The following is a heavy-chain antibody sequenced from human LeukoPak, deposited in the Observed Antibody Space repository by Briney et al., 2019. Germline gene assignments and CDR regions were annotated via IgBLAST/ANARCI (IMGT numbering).Heavy chain of an antibody. D-gene: IGHD2-2*01. V-gene: IGHV4-30-4*08. CDR3: ARDGRSVVVPAAMADAFDI. CDR1: GGSISSGDYY. J-gene: IGHJ3*02. CDR2: IYYSGST. Sequence: PSQTLSLTCTVSGGSISSGDYYWSWIRQPPGKGLEWIGYIYYSGSTYYNPSLKSRVTISVDTSKNQFSLKLSSVTAADTAVYYCARDGRSVVVPAAMADAFDIWGQGTMVTVSS.